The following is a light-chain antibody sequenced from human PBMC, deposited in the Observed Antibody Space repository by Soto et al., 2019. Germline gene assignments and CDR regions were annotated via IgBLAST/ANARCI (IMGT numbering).Light chain of an antibody. Sequence: EIVMTQSPATLSVSPGESATLSCRASQSVSTYLAWYQQKPGQPPRLLIYGASTRATGIPARFSGSGSGTDFTLTISSLQSEDFAVYYCQQYNDWPPLFTFGPGTKVDIK. J-gene: IGKJ3*01. CDR3: QQYNDWPPLFT. CDR1: QSVSTY. V-gene: IGKV3-15*01. CDR2: GAS.